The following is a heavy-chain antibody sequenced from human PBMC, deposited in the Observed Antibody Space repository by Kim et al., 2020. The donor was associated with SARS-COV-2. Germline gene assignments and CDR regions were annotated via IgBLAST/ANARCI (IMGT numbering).Heavy chain of an antibody. J-gene: IGHJ3*02. CDR2: ISHDGSNK. D-gene: IGHD3-22*01. CDR3: ARVMGVRGSGFFDAFGI. V-gene: IGHV3-30-3*01. CDR1: GFTFSSYT. Sequence: GGSLRLSCAASGFTFSSYTMHWVRQAPGRGLEWVAVISHDGSNKYYTDSVKGRFTISRDNSKNTLYLQRDSLRAEDTAVCYCARVMGVRGSGFFDAFGIWGQGTVVTVSS.